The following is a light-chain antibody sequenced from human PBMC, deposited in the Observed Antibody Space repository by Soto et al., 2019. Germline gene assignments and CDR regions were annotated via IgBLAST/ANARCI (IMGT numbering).Light chain of an antibody. CDR3: QTWGTGYAV. V-gene: IGLV4-69*01. CDR1: SGHSSYA. CDR2: LNSNGSH. J-gene: IGLJ7*01. Sequence: QPVLTQSPSACASLRASVKLTCTVSSGHSSYAIAWHQQQPEKGPRYLMKLNSNGSHSKGDGIPDRFSGSSSGAERYLTISRLQSEDEAEYYCQTWGTGYAVFGGGTQLTVL.